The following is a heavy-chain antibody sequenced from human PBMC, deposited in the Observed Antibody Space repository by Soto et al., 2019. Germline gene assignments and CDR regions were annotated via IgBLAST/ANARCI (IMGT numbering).Heavy chain of an antibody. CDR3: AASYGSGYRAFDS. Sequence: QVQLVQSGTEVKKPGSSVKVSCKASGDTFSFYTINWVRQAPGLGLEWVGRINPIVSMSNYAQKFQGRVSMTADNSTSTAYMELRSLRSDDTAMYFCAASYGSGYRAFDSWGQGALVIVSS. D-gene: IGHD3-10*01. J-gene: IGHJ4*02. V-gene: IGHV1-69*02. CDR2: INPIVSMS. CDR1: GDTFSFYT.